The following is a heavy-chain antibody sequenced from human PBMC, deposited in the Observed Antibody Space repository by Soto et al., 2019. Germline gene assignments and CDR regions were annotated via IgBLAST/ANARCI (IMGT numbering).Heavy chain of an antibody. D-gene: IGHD5-18*01. V-gene: IGHV4-30-2*01. CDR2: IYHSGST. CDR1: GGSISSGGYS. J-gene: IGHJ6*02. CDR3: ARAGYGKYYYYYGMDV. Sequence: SETLSLTCAVSGGSISSGGYSWSWIRQPPGKGLEWIGYIYHSGSTYYNPSLKSRVTISVDRSKNQFSLKLSSVTAADTAVYYCARAGYGKYYYYYGMDVWGQGTTVTV.